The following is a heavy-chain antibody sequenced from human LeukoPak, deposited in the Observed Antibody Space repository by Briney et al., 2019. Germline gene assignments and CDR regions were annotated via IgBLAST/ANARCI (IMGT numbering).Heavy chain of an antibody. J-gene: IGHJ2*01. D-gene: IGHD4-11*01. CDR1: GGSLTDYY. CDR3: ASSTVTTGRQTGYWYFDL. V-gene: IGHV4-59*08. Sequence: SETLSLTCTVSGGSLTDYYWSWIRQPPGKGLEWIGYIYYSGSTNYNPSLKSRVTISVDTSKNQFSLKLSSVTAADTAVYYCASSTVTTGRQTGYWYFDLWGRGTLVTVSS. CDR2: IYYSGST.